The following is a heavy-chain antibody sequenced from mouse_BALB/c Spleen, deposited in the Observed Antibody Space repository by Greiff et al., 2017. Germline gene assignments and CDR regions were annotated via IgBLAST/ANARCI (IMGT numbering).Heavy chain of an antibody. CDR1: GFTFSSYG. V-gene: IGHV5-6*02. CDR3: ARRDTAYAMDY. J-gene: IGHJ4*01. D-gene: IGHD1-2*01. CDR2: ISSGGSYT. Sequence: EVKLMESGGDLVKPGGSLKLSCAASGFTFSSYGMSWVRQTPDKRLEWVATISSGGSYTYYPDSVKGRFTISRDNAKNTLYLQMSSLKSEDTAMYYCARRDTAYAMDYWGQGTSVTVSS.